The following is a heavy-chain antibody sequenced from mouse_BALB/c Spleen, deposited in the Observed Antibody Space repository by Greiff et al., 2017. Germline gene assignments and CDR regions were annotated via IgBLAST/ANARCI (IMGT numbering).Heavy chain of an antibody. CDR3: ARSKLLDY. Sequence: QVQLQQSGAELAKPGASVKMSCKASGYTFTSYWMHWVKQRPGQGLEWIGYINPSTGYTEYNQKFKDKATLTADKSSSTAYMQLSSLTSEDSAVYYCARSKLLDYWGQGTTLTVSS. D-gene: IGHD1-1*01. CDR2: INPSTGYT. J-gene: IGHJ2*01. V-gene: IGHV1-7*01. CDR1: GYTFTSYW.